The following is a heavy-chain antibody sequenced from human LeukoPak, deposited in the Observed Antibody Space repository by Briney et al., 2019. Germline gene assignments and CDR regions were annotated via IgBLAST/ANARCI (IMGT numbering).Heavy chain of an antibody. CDR3: ARDSRQYDSSGYYYYYMDV. J-gene: IGHJ6*03. Sequence: GGSLRLSCAASGFTFSSYSMNWVRQAPGKELEWVSSISSSSLYIYYADSVKGRFTISRDNAKNSLFLQMNSLRAEDTAVYYCARDSRQYDSSGYYYYYMDVWGKGTTVTVSS. CDR2: ISSSSLYI. V-gene: IGHV3-21*01. D-gene: IGHD3-22*01. CDR1: GFTFSSYS.